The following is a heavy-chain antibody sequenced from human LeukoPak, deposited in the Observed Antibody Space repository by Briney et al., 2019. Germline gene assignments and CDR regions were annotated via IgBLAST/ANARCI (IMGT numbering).Heavy chain of an antibody. CDR1: GFTFSSYS. V-gene: IGHV3-21*06. D-gene: IGHD4-17*01. CDR3: ARGGDYGDPLGDY. Sequence: GGSLRLSCAASGFTFSSYSMNWVRQAPGKGLEWVSSISGSSSYIYYADSMKGRFTISRDNAKNSLYLQMNSLGAEDTAMYYCARGGDYGDPLGDYWGQGTLVTVSS. J-gene: IGHJ4*02. CDR2: ISGSSSYI.